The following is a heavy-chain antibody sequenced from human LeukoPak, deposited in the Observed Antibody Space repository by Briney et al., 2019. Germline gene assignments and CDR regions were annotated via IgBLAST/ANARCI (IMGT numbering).Heavy chain of an antibody. CDR1: GGSFSGYY. V-gene: IGHV4-34*01. CDR3: ARKAQPPVSCTVTTRNNWFDP. D-gene: IGHD4-17*01. Sequence: KPSETLSLTCAVYGGSFSGYYWSWIRQPPGKGLEWIGEIHHSGSTNYNPSLKSRVSSSLDSCKKQFSLKLSSVTAADMAVYYCARKAQPPVSCTVTTRNNWFDPWGERTLVTVSS. CDR2: IHHSGST. J-gene: IGHJ5*02.